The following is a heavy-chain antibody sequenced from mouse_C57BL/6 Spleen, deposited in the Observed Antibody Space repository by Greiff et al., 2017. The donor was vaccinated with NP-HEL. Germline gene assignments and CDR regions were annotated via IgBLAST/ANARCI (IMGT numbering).Heavy chain of an antibody. Sequence: QVQLKQPGAELVMPGASVKLSCKASGYTFTSYWMHWVKQRPGQGLEWIGEIDPSDSYTNYNQKFKGKSTLTVDKSSSTAYMQLSSLTSEDSAVYYCARSYYYYGSSYGYFDYWGQGTTLTVSS. J-gene: IGHJ2*01. CDR1: GYTFTSYW. D-gene: IGHD1-1*01. CDR2: IDPSDSYT. V-gene: IGHV1-69*01. CDR3: ARSYYYYGSSYGYFDY.